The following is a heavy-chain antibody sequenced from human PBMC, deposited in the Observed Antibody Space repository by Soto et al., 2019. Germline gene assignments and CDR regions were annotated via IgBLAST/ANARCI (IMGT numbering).Heavy chain of an antibody. V-gene: IGHV4-61*03. J-gene: IGHJ6*02. CDR2: ISYTGRT. CDR3: AREWGLLPYYVMNV. Sequence: SETLSLTCIVSGDSVTSGSYYWTWLRQPPGKGLEWIGYISYTGRTKYNPSLQSRGTISVDTSKNDFSLNLSSVTAADTAVYFCAREWGLLPYYVMNVWGHGAAVTVSS. D-gene: IGHD7-27*01. CDR1: GDSVTSGSYY.